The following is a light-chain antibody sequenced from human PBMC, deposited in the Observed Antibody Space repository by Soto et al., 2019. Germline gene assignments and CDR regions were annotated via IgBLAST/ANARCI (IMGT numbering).Light chain of an antibody. CDR3: QHYDGSPRT. J-gene: IGKJ2*01. V-gene: IGKV3-20*01. CDR1: QTVNSDY. Sequence: ETVLTQSPGTVSLSPGERATLSCTTGQTVNSDYLAWYQQKPGQAPRRLIYGVFNRATGIPDRFSGSGSGTYFTLTISGLEPEDSAVYYCQHYDGSPRTFGQGTNLEI. CDR2: GVF.